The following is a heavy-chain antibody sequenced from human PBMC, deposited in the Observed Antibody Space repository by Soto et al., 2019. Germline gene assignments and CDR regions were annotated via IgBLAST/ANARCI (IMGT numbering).Heavy chain of an antibody. V-gene: IGHV1-69*12. CDR3: ARVCFSSSCYEVVARPFTSWFDP. CDR1: GGTFSSYA. CDR2: ITPIFGAT. Sequence: QVQLVQSGAEVKKPGSSVKVSCKTSGGTFSSYAISWVRQASGQGLEWMGGITPIFGATNYAQQFQGRVTSTADESTSTTDIERSSLRSADTAVYYCARVCFSSSCYEVVARPFTSWFDPWGQGTLVTVSS. D-gene: IGHD2-2*01. J-gene: IGHJ5*02.